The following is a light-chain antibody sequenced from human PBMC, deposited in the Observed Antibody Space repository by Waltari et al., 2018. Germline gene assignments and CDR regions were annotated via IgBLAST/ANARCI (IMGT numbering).Light chain of an antibody. Sequence: EIVLTQSPGHLSLSPGERATLSCRASQSFSRALAWYQQKPGQAPRLLIYDASTRAIGIPDRFSGGGSGTDFSLTISRLEPEDFAVYYCQHYVRIPVTFGQGTTVEIK. CDR2: DAS. J-gene: IGKJ1*01. V-gene: IGKV3-20*01. CDR3: QHYVRIPVT. CDR1: QSFSRA.